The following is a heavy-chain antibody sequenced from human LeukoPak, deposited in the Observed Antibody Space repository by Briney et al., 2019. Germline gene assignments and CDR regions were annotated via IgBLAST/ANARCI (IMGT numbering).Heavy chain of an antibody. Sequence: RTSETLSLTCAVYGGSFSGYYWSWIRQPPGKGLEWIGEINHSGSTNYNPSLKSRVTISVDTSKNQFSLKLSSVTAADTAVYYCESLGYSYGRWAFDYWGQGTLVTVSS. V-gene: IGHV4-34*01. CDR1: GGSFSGYY. D-gene: IGHD5-18*01. J-gene: IGHJ4*02. CDR3: ESLGYSYGRWAFDY. CDR2: INHSGST.